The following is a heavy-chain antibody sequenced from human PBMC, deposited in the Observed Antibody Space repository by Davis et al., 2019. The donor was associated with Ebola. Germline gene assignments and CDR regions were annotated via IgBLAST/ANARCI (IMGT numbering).Heavy chain of an antibody. CDR2: FYYLGTT. D-gene: IGHD3-16*01. CDR3: VRFGRGAY. J-gene: IGHJ4*02. CDR1: GDSVNSHY. V-gene: IGHV4-59*02. Sequence: PSETLSLTCTVAGDSVNSHYWTWIRQPPGKGLEWIAYFYYLGTTKYNPSLKSRVTISLDTSKNQVSLTLTSVTAADTAVYYCVRFGRGAYWGQGTLVTVSS.